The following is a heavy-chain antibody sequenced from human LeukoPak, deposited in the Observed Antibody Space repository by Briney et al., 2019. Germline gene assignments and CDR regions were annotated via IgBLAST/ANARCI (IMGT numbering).Heavy chain of an antibody. CDR1: GYTFTSYD. J-gene: IGHJ5*02. D-gene: IGHD2-21*01. CDR2: MNPNSGNT. V-gene: IGHV1-8*01. CDR3: ARGWSVLSLFSGDP. Sequence: ASVKVSCKPSGYTFTSYDINWVRHATGQGLEWMGWMNPNSGNTGYAQKFQSRVTMTRNTSISTAYMELSSLRSEDTAVYYCARGWSVLSLFSGDPWGQGTLVTVSS.